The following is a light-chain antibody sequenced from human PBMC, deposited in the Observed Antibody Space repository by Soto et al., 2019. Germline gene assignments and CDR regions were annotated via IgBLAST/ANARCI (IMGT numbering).Light chain of an antibody. Sequence: QSALTQPASVSGSPGRSITISCTGTSSDVGGHNYVSWYQQHPGKAPKLMIYEVSNRPSGVSNRFSGSKSGNTASLTISGLQAEDEADYYCSSYTSSSTRVFGGGTQLTVL. CDR2: EVS. CDR3: SSYTSSSTRV. J-gene: IGLJ3*02. V-gene: IGLV2-14*01. CDR1: SSDVGGHNY.